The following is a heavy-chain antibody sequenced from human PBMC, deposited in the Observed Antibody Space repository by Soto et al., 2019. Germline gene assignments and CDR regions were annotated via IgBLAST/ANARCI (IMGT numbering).Heavy chain of an antibody. CDR3: ARAPSYCGGDCYLAYYFDY. J-gene: IGHJ4*02. D-gene: IGHD2-21*01. V-gene: IGHV3-21*01. Sequence: GGSLRLSCAASGFTFSSYSMNWVRQAPGKGLEWVSSISSSSSYIYYADSVKGRFTISRDNAKNSLYLQMNSLRAEDTAVYYCARAPSYCGGDCYLAYYFDYWGQGTLVTVSS. CDR2: ISSSSSYI. CDR1: GFTFSSYS.